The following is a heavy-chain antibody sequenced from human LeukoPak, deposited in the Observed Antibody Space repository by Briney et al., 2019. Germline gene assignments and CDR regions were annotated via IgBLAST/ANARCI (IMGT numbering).Heavy chain of an antibody. CDR2: ISSSSSTI. J-gene: IGHJ4*02. Sequence: GGSLRLSCAASGFTFSSYSMNWVRQAPGKGLEWVSYISSSSSTIYYADSVKGRFTISRDNAKNSLYLQMNSLRAEDTTVYYCARGLSRTFDYWGQGTLVTVSS. D-gene: IGHD4/OR15-4a*01. CDR3: ARGLSRTFDY. CDR1: GFTFSSYS. V-gene: IGHV3-48*04.